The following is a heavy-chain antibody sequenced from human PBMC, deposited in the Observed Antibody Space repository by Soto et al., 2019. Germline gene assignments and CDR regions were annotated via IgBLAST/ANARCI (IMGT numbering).Heavy chain of an antibody. CDR3: ARSRGYYDSSGPNWFDP. J-gene: IGHJ5*02. D-gene: IGHD3-22*01. Sequence: QVQLVQSGAEVKKPGSSVKVSCKASGGTFSSYAISWVRQAPGQGLERMGGIIPIFGTANYAQKFQGRVTITADESTSTAYMELSSLRSEDTAVYYCARSRGYYDSSGPNWFDPWGQGTLVTVSS. V-gene: IGHV1-69*01. CDR1: GGTFSSYA. CDR2: IIPIFGTA.